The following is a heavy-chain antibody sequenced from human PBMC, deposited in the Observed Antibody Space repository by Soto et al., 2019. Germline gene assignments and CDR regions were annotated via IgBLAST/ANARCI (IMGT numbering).Heavy chain of an antibody. CDR1: GYALSKLS. CDR2: FDPEDGKT. Sequence: EASVKVSCKVSGYALSKLSMNWARQAPGKGLEWMGGFDPEDGKTTYAQKFQGRVILTEDTSTDTAYMDLSSLTSEDTAVYYCANHGDFAAFDYWGQGTLVTVSS. CDR3: ANHGDFAAFDY. V-gene: IGHV1-24*01. J-gene: IGHJ4*02. D-gene: IGHD4-17*01.